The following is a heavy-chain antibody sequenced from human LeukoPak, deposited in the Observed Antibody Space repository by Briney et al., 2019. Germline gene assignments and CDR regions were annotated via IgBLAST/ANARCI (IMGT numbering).Heavy chain of an antibody. V-gene: IGHV3-7*01. Sequence: GGSLRLSCAASGFTFSSYWMSWVRQAPGKGLEWVANIKQDGSEKYYVDSVKGRFTISRDNAKNPLYLQMNSLRAEDTAVYYCARSLRSGTYYFDYWGQGTLVTVSS. D-gene: IGHD1-1*01. CDR2: IKQDGSEK. CDR1: GFTFSSYW. CDR3: ARSLRSGTYYFDY. J-gene: IGHJ4*02.